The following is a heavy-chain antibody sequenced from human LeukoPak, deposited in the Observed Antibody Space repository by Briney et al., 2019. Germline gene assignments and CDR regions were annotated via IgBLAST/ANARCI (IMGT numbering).Heavy chain of an antibody. D-gene: IGHD6-19*01. CDR1: GGSISSYY. J-gene: IGHJ2*01. CDR3: ARGGAVAVRGWYFDL. CDR2: IYYSGST. V-gene: IGHV4-59*01. Sequence: SETLSLTCTVSGGSISSYYWSWIRQPPGKGLEWIGYIYYSGSTNYNPSLKSRVTISVDTSKNQFSLKLSSVTAADTAVYYCARGGAVAVRGWYFDLWGRGTLVTVSS.